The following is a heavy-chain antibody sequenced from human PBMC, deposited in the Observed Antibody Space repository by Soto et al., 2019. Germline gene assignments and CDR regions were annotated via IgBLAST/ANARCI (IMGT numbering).Heavy chain of an antibody. D-gene: IGHD5-18*01. Sequence: GGSLRLSCAASGFTFSSDWMHWVRQAPGKGLEWVSRINTDGSDTSYADSVKGRFTISRDNAKNTLYLQMNSLRAEDTAVYHCARDPLWGTAMVLWYFDLWGRGTLVTVSS. CDR3: ARDPLWGTAMVLWYFDL. J-gene: IGHJ2*01. V-gene: IGHV3-74*01. CDR2: INTDGSDT. CDR1: GFTFSSDW.